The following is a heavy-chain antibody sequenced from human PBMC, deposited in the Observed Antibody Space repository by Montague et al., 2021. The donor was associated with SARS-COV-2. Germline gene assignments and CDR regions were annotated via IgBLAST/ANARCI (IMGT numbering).Heavy chain of an antibody. CDR2: INGASSRT. CDR3: ARGISLFDP. J-gene: IGHJ5*02. V-gene: IGHV3-11*05. Sequence: SLRLSCAASGFIFSDYNMTWIRQTPGKGLEWISYINGASSRTNYADSVKGRFTISRDNAKNSLFLQMNSLRVEDTAVYYCARGISLFDPWGRGTLVTVSS. CDR1: GFIFSDYN.